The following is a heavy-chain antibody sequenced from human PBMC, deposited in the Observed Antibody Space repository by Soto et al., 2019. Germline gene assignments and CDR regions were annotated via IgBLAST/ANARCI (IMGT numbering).Heavy chain of an antibody. CDR2: IIPIFGTA. V-gene: IGHV1-69*13. Sequence: SVKVSCKASGGTFSSYAISWVRQAPGQGFEWMGGIIPIFGTANYAQKFQGRVTITADESTSTAYMELSSLRSEDTAVYYCARGDIVVVVAATPPNYYYYGMDVWGQGTTVTVSS. D-gene: IGHD2-15*01. CDR3: ARGDIVVVVAATPPNYYYYGMDV. J-gene: IGHJ6*02. CDR1: GGTFSSYA.